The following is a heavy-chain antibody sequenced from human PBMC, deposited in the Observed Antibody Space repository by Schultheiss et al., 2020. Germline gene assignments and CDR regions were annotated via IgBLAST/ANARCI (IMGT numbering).Heavy chain of an antibody. D-gene: IGHD3-10*02. CDR3: APHYV. CDR1: GFTVSSNY. V-gene: IGHV3-23*01. Sequence: GGSLRLSCAASGFTVSSNYMSWVRQAPGKGLEWISSITSSGDTTFYAESVKGRFTISRDNSNNRLYLQMSSLRAEDTAVYYCAPHYVWGQGTLVTVSS. J-gene: IGHJ4*02. CDR2: ITSSGDTT.